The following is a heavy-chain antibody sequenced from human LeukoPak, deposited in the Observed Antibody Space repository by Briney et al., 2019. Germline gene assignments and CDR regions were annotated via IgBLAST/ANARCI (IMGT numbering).Heavy chain of an antibody. V-gene: IGHV3-30-3*01. Sequence: GGSLRLSCAASGFTFSSYAMHWVRQAPGKGLEWVAVISYDGSNKYYADSVKGRFTISRDNSENTLYLQMNSLRAEDTAVYYCAVRGYCSSTSCYGNYYYYYYMDVWGKGTTVTVSS. CDR2: ISYDGSNK. D-gene: IGHD2-2*01. CDR3: AVRGYCSSTSCYGNYYYYYYMDV. J-gene: IGHJ6*03. CDR1: GFTFSSYA.